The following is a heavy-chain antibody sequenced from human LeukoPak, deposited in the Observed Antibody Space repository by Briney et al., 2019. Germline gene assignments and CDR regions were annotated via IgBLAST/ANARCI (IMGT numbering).Heavy chain of an antibody. D-gene: IGHD3-22*01. Sequence: GGSLRLSCAASGFTFSSYAMSWVRQAPGKGLEWVSAISGSGGSTYYADSVKGRFTIFRDNSKNTLYLQMNSLRAEDTAVYYCAKEGHYYYDSSGLMESWGQGTLVTVSS. V-gene: IGHV3-23*01. CDR3: AKEGHYYYDSSGLMES. CDR1: GFTFSSYA. J-gene: IGHJ4*02. CDR2: ISGSGGST.